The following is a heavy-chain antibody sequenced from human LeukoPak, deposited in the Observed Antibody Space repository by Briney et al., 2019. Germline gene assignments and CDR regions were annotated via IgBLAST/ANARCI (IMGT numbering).Heavy chain of an antibody. CDR1: GGSISTYY. CDR3: ARVTGYMIEDYFDY. V-gene: IGHV4-59*01. D-gene: IGHD3-22*01. J-gene: IGHJ4*02. CDR2: IYYSGST. Sequence: PSETLSLTCTVSGGSISTYYWSWIRQPPGKGLEWIGYIYYSGSTNYNPSLKSRVTISVDTSTNQFSLRLRSVTAADTAVYYCARVTGYMIEDYFDYWGQGTLVTVSS.